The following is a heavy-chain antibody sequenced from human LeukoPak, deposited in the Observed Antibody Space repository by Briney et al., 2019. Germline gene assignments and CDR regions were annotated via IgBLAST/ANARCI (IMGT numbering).Heavy chain of an antibody. Sequence: HPGGSLRLSCAASGFTFSSYSMNWVRQAPGKGLEWVAIISYDGSTKYYADSVKGRFSISRDNSKNTLYLQMNSLRVEDTAVYYCATPPTAYTSGSLGYWGQGTLVTVSS. CDR3: ATPPTAYTSGSLGY. V-gene: IGHV3-30*03. CDR2: ISYDGSTK. D-gene: IGHD3-22*01. CDR1: GFTFSSYS. J-gene: IGHJ4*02.